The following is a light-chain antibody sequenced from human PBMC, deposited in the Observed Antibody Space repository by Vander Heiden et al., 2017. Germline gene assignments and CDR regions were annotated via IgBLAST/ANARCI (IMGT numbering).Light chain of an antibody. CDR2: AAS. J-gene: IGKJ5*01. CDR3: QQSDSTPIT. Sequence: DIQMTQSPSSLSASVGDRATITCRASQSISSYLNWYQQKPGKAPKLLIYAASSLQSGVPSRFSGSGSGTDFTLTISRLQPEDFATYYCQQSDSTPITFGQGTRLEIK. CDR1: QSISSY. V-gene: IGKV1-39*01.